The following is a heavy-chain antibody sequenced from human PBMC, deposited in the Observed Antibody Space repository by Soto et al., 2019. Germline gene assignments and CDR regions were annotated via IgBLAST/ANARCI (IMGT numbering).Heavy chain of an antibody. V-gene: IGHV3-30*18. CDR1: GFTFSSYG. CDR2: ISYDGSNK. CDR3: AKDYDILTGPYMDV. J-gene: IGHJ6*03. D-gene: IGHD3-9*01. Sequence: GGSLRLSCAASGFTFSSYGMHWVRQAPGKGLEWVAVISYDGSNKYYADSVKGRFTISRDNSKNTLYLQMNSLRAEDTAVYYCAKDYDILTGPYMDVWGKGTTVTVSS.